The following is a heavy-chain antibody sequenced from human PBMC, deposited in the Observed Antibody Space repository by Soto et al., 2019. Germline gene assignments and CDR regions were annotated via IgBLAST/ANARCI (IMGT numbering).Heavy chain of an antibody. V-gene: IGHV3-23*01. D-gene: IGHD3-3*01. Sequence: EVQLLESGGGLVQPGGSLRLSCAASGFTFSSYAMSWVRQAPGKGLEWVSAISGSGGSTYYADSVKGRFTISRDNSKNTLYLQMNSLRAEDTAVYYCAKYEPEYYDFWSGYYVDYWGQGTLVTVSS. J-gene: IGHJ4*02. CDR1: GFTFSSYA. CDR2: ISGSGGST. CDR3: AKYEPEYYDFWSGYYVDY.